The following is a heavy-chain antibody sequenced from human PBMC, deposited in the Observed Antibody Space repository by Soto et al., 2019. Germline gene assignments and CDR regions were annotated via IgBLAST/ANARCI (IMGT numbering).Heavy chain of an antibody. V-gene: IGHV5-10-1*01. CDR2: IDPSDSYT. D-gene: IGHD3-16*01. CDR3: ARHLAQ. CDR1: GYTFTSYL. Sequence: DSLKGSDQCSGYTFTSYLISWVLQMPGKGLEWMGRIDPSDSYTNYSPSFQGHVTISADKSISTAYLQWSSLKASDTAMYYCARHLAQWGQGTLVTVSS. J-gene: IGHJ4*02.